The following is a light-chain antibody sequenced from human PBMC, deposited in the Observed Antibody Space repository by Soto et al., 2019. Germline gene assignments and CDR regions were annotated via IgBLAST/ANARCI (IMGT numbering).Light chain of an antibody. CDR1: QSLLHSNGYNF. CDR3: MQALQTPPYT. V-gene: IGKV2-28*01. CDR2: LGS. Sequence: DIVMTQSPLSLPVTPGEPASISCRSSQSLLHSNGYNFLDWYLQKPGQSPQLLIHLGSNRASGVPDRFSGSGSGTDFTLKISRVEAEDAGVYYCMQALQTPPYTFGQGNKVDIK. J-gene: IGKJ2*01.